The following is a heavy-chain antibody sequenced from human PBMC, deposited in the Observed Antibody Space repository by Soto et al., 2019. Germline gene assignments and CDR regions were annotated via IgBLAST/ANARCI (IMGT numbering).Heavy chain of an antibody. CDR2: SSNSGTFT. D-gene: IGHD3-10*02. CDR1: GFTLSDHY. Sequence: PGGSLRLSCAASGFTLSDHYMSWIRRAPGKGLEWVSFSSNSGTFTKYADSVEGRFTISRDNAKNSLYLQINSLRGEDTAIYFCARSGDNYNVLDYWGPGTPVTVSS. J-gene: IGHJ4*02. CDR3: ARSGDNYNVLDY. V-gene: IGHV3-11*03.